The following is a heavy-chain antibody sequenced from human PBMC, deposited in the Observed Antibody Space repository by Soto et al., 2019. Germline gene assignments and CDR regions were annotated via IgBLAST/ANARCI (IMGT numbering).Heavy chain of an antibody. D-gene: IGHD2-15*01. CDR2: IKEDGSEK. V-gene: IGHV3-7*01. CDR1: GFTFSSYA. J-gene: IGHJ4*02. CDR3: ARDMDDSTDYGDY. Sequence: GGSLRLSCAASGFTFSSYAMHWVRQAPGKGLEWVANIKEDGSEKYYVYSVRGRFTISRDNTKNSLYLQMSSLRAEDTAVYYCARDMDDSTDYGDYWGQGTLLTVSS.